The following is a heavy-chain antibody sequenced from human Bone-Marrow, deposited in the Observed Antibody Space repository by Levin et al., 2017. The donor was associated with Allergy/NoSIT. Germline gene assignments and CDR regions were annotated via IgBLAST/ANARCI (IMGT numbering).Heavy chain of an antibody. CDR2: ISGSGDAL. CDR3: ARASGPYGMDV. J-gene: IGHJ6*02. V-gene: IGHV3-11*01. Sequence: TGGSLRLSCAASGFSFSDYYMSWIRQAPGKGLEWVSYISGSGDALYYAASVKGRFTISRDNDKKLLYLEMNSLRTEDTAFYYCARASGPYGMDVWGQGTTVTVSS. D-gene: IGHD2-8*02. CDR1: GFSFSDYY.